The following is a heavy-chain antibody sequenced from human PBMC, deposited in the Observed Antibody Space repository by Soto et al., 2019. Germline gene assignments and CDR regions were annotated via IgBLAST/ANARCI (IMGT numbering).Heavy chain of an antibody. V-gene: IGHV3-30-3*01. Sequence: GGSLRLSCAASGFTFSSYAMHWVRQAPGKGLEWVAVISYDGSNKYYADSVKGRFTISRDNSKNTLYLQMNSLRAEDTAVYYFARNKAGAPPYYYYGMDVWGQGTTVTVSS. CDR3: ARNKAGAPPYYYYGMDV. CDR2: ISYDGSNK. D-gene: IGHD6-13*01. CDR1: GFTFSSYA. J-gene: IGHJ6*02.